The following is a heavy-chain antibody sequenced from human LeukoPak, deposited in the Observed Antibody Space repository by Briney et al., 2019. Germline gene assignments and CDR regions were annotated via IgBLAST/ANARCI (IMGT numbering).Heavy chain of an antibody. J-gene: IGHJ4*02. CDR3: ARQRLFPRGLDY. Sequence: SETLSLTCAVYGGSFSGYYWSWIRQPPGKGLEWIGEINHSGSTNYNPSLKSRVTISVDTSKNQFSLKLSSVTAADTAVYYCARQRLFPRGLDYWGQGTLVTVSS. V-gene: IGHV4-34*01. CDR2: INHSGST. D-gene: IGHD3-3*01. CDR1: GGSFSGYY.